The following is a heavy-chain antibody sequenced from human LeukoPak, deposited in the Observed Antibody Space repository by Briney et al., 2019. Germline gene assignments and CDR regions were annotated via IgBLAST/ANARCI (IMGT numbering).Heavy chain of an antibody. V-gene: IGHV1-18*01. Sequence: ASVKVSCKASVDTFKNYGIMCVRQAPGQGLEWMGWISGYNTNAKYAQKVQGRVTMTTDTSTDTAYMELRSLRSDDTAAYYCARSAVLPGDYWGQGTLVTVSS. CDR3: ARSAVLPGDY. J-gene: IGHJ4*02. CDR2: ISGYNTNA. CDR1: VDTFKNYG.